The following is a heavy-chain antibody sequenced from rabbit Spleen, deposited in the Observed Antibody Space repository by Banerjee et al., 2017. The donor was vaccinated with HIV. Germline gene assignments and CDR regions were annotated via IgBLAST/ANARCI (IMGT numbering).Heavy chain of an antibody. CDR2: IDAGSSGFT. D-gene: IGHD7-1*01. V-gene: IGHV1S40*01. CDR1: GFSFSSSSY. Sequence: QSLEESGGDLVKPGASLTLTCTASGFSFSSSSYMRWVRQAPGKGLEWIACIDAGSSGFTYFASWAKGRFTCSKTSSTTVTLQMTSLTVADTATYFCARDTGTSFSSYGMDLWGQGTLVTVS. CDR3: ARDTGTSFSSYGMDL. J-gene: IGHJ6*01.